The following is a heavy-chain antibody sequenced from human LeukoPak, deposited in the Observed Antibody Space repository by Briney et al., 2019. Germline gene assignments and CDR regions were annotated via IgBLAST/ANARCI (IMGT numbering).Heavy chain of an antibody. CDR2: IYTSGST. J-gene: IGHJ4*02. D-gene: IGHD1-1*01. V-gene: IGHV4-4*07. CDR3: ARAGNNWNACWFDY. Sequence: SETLSLTCTVSGGSISSYYWSWIRQPAGKGLEWIGRIYTSGSTNYNPSLKSRVTISVDKSKNQFSLKLSSVTAADTAVYYCARAGNNWNACWFDYWGQGTLVTVSS. CDR1: GGSISSYY.